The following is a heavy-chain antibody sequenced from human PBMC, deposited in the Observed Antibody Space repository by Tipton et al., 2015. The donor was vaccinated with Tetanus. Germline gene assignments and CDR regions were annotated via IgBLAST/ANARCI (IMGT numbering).Heavy chain of an antibody. CDR3: ARRLGPYTGDQIWHFDL. CDR2: IYPGDSDT. J-gene: IGHJ2*01. D-gene: IGHD7-27*01. CDR1: GYSFNIYW. V-gene: IGHV5-51*01. Sequence: QLVQSGAEVKKPGESLKISCKGSGYSFNIYWIAWVRQMPGKGLEWMGVIYPGDSDTTYSPSFEGQVTISADKFISTAYLQWNNLKASDTAMYYCARRLGPYTGDQIWHFDLWGRGTMVTVSS.